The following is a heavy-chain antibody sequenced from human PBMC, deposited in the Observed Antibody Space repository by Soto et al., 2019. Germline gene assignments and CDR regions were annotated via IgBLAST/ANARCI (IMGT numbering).Heavy chain of an antibody. D-gene: IGHD5-18*01. V-gene: IGHV3-23*01. Sequence: GGSLRLSCAASGFTFSSYAMSWVRQAPGKGLEWVSAISGSGGSTYYADSVKGRFTISRDNSKNTLYLQMYSLRAEDTAVYYCAKGRQLWLDYFDYWGQGTLVTVSS. CDR2: ISGSGGST. CDR3: AKGRQLWLDYFDY. J-gene: IGHJ4*02. CDR1: GFTFSSYA.